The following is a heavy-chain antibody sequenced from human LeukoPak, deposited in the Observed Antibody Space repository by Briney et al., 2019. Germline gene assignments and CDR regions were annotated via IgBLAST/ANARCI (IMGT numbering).Heavy chain of an antibody. D-gene: IGHD6-13*01. J-gene: IGHJ3*02. Sequence: GGSLRLSCAASGFIFSNYWMAWVRQAPGKGLEWVAMIHPDGSGKSYVDSVRGRFTISRDNAKNSLFLQMNSLRVEDTAVYYCANGYSSTYYNALDIRGQGTMVTVSS. CDR2: IHPDGSGK. CDR1: GFIFSNYW. CDR3: ANGYSSTYYNALDI. V-gene: IGHV3-7*02.